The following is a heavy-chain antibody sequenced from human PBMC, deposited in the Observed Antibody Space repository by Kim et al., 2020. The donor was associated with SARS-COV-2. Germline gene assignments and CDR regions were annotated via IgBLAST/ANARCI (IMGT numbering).Heavy chain of an antibody. CDR1: GFTFSSYA. CDR3: APSVGASSFGY. D-gene: IGHD1-26*01. Sequence: GGSLRLSCAASGFTFSSYAMSWVRQAPGKGLEWVSAISGSGGSTYYADSVKGRFTISRDNSKNTLYQQMNSLRAEDTAVYYCAPSVGASSFGYWGQGTLVTVSS. J-gene: IGHJ4*02. V-gene: IGHV3-23*01. CDR2: ISGSGGST.